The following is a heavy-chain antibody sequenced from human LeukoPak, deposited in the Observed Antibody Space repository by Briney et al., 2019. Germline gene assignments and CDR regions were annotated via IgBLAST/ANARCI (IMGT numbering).Heavy chain of an antibody. CDR3: ARGATSQLWPGDY. CDR2: INPNSGGT. Sequence: ASVTVSCKASGYTFTGYYMHWVRQAPGQGLEWMGWINPNSGGTNYAQKFQGRVTMTRDTSISTAYMELSRLRSDNTAVYYCARGATSQLWPGDYWGQGTLVTVSS. CDR1: GYTFTGYY. D-gene: IGHD5-18*01. J-gene: IGHJ4*02. V-gene: IGHV1-2*02.